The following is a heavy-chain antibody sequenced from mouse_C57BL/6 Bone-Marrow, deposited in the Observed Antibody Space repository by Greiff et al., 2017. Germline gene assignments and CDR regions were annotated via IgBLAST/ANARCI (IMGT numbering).Heavy chain of an antibody. CDR2: IYPGSGST. J-gene: IGHJ3*01. V-gene: IGHV1-55*01. CDR3: ARFYFGSNYGFAY. Sequence: VQLQQPGAELVKPGASVKMSCKASGYTFTSYWITWVKQRPGQGLEWIGDIYPGSGSTNYNEKFKSKATLTVDTSSSTAYMQLSSLTSEDSAVYYCARFYFGSNYGFAYWGQGTLVTVSA. D-gene: IGHD1-1*01. CDR1: GYTFTSYW.